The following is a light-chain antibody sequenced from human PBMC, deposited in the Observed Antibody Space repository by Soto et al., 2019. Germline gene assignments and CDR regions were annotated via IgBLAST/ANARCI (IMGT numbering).Light chain of an antibody. J-gene: IGKJ4*01. CDR2: AAS. V-gene: IGKV1-9*01. CDR1: QDITSF. Sequence: DIQLTRSPSFLSASEGDRVTFTCRASQDITSFLAWYQQKPGKAPKLLIYAASTLQSGVPSRFSGSGFGTEFTLTINSLQPEDFATYYCQQLSGYPLTFGGGTTVEI. CDR3: QQLSGYPLT.